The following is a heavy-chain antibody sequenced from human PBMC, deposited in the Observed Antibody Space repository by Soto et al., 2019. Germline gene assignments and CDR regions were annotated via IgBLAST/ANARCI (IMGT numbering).Heavy chain of an antibody. V-gene: IGHV3-23*01. J-gene: IGHJ4*02. CDR3: AALIVVVMYPDY. Sequence: GESLKISCAASGFTFSSYAMSWVRQAPGKGLEWVSAISGSGGRTYYADSVKGRFTISRDNSKNTLYLQMNSLRAEDTAVYYCAALIVVVMYPDYWGQGTLVTVSS. CDR1: GFTFSSYA. CDR2: ISGSGGRT. D-gene: IGHD3-22*01.